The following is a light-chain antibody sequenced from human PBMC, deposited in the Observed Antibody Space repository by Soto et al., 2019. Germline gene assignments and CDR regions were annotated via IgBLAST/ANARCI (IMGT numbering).Light chain of an antibody. CDR1: SSNIGAGSD. CDR2: GNN. V-gene: IGLV1-40*01. CDR3: QSYDSSLRGRV. Sequence: QPVLTQPPSVSGAPGQRVTISCTGSSSNIGAGSDVHWFQQLPGTAPKLLIYGNNNRPSGVPDRFSGSKSGTSASLAITGLQAEDETDYYCQSYDSSLRGRVFGGGTKLTVL. J-gene: IGLJ3*02.